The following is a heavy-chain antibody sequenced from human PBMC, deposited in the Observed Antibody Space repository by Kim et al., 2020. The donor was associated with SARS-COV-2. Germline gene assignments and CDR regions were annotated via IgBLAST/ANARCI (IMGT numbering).Heavy chain of an antibody. CDR2: ISAYNGNT. J-gene: IGHJ6*02. V-gene: IGHV1-18*01. Sequence: ASVKVSCKASGYTFTSYGISWVRQAPGQGLEWMGWISAYNGNTNYAQKLQGRVTMTTDTSTSTAYMELRSLRSDDTAVYYCARDNSVDTAMVKGIYYYYYGRDVWGRGTTVTVSS. CDR3: ARDNSVDTAMVKGIYYYYYGRDV. CDR1: GYTFTSYG. D-gene: IGHD5-18*01.